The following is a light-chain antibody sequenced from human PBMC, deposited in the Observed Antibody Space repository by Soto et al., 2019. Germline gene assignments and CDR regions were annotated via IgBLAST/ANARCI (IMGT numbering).Light chain of an antibody. CDR1: SSDVGGYNY. CDR2: DVS. CDR3: SSYAGSKNLV. Sequence: QSALTQPPSASGSPGQSVTISCTGTSSDVGGYNYVSWYQQYPGKAPKLMIYDVSKRPSGVPDRFSGSKSGNTASLAVSWLQAEDEADYYCSSYAGSKNLVFGGGTKLTVL. J-gene: IGLJ2*01. V-gene: IGLV2-8*01.